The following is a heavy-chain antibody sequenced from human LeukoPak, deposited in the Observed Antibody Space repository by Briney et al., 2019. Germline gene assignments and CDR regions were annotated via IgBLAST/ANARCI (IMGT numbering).Heavy chain of an antibody. Sequence: GASVKVSCKASGGTFSSYAISWVRQAPGQGLEWMGRIIPILGIANYAQKFQGRVTITADKSTSTAYMELSSLRSEDTAVYYCARPLYDSSGYPGYWGQGTLVTVSS. D-gene: IGHD3-22*01. V-gene: IGHV1-69*04. CDR2: IIPILGIA. CDR3: ARPLYDSSGYPGY. J-gene: IGHJ4*02. CDR1: GGTFSSYA.